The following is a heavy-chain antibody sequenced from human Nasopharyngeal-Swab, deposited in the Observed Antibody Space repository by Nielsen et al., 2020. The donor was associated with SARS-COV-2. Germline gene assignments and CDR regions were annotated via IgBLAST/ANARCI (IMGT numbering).Heavy chain of an antibody. CDR3: ARHTSIAYYVSGNYPDDY. Sequence: SETLSLTCTVSRGSISSSSYHWGWIRQPPGKGLEWIGNLYYSGSTYYNPALKSRVTISVDTSKNQFSLKLRSVTAADTAVYYCARHTSIAYYVSGNYPDDYWGQGTLVTVSS. V-gene: IGHV4-39*01. J-gene: IGHJ4*02. D-gene: IGHD3-10*01. CDR2: LYYSGST. CDR1: RGSISSSSYH.